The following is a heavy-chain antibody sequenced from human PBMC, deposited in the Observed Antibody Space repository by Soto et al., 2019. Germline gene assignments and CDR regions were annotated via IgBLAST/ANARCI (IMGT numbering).Heavy chain of an antibody. V-gene: IGHV3-30*03. J-gene: IGHJ3*02. CDR1: GFTFSSYG. CDR3: ARGGHYAFDI. CDR2: ISYDGSNK. Sequence: PGGSLRLSCASSGFTFSSYGMHLVRQAPGKGLEWVAVISYDGSNKYYAVSVKSRITVNPDTSKNQFSLQLNSVTPEDTAVYYCARGGHYAFDIWGQGTMVTVSS. D-gene: IGHD6-25*01.